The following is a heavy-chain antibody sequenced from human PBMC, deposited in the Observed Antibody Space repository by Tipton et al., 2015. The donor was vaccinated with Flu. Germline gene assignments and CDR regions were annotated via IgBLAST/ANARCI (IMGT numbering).Heavy chain of an antibody. CDR3: AKDDGGDYDSSGYYGYFDY. CDR1: GFTFSSYG. Sequence: QVQLVQSGGGVVQPGGSLRLSCAASGFTFSSYGMHWVRQAPGKGLEWVAFIRYDGRNKYYADSVKGRFTISRENSKNPLYLQMNSPRAEDTAVYYCAKDDGGDYDSSGYYGYFDYWGQGTLVTVSS. J-gene: IGHJ4*02. V-gene: IGHV3-30*02. CDR2: IRYDGRNK. D-gene: IGHD3-22*01.